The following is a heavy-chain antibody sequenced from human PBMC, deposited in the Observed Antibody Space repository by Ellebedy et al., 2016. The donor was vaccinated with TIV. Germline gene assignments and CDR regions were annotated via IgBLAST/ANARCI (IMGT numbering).Heavy chain of an antibody. D-gene: IGHD6-13*01. CDR2: IYTSGST. Sequence: SETLSLXCTVSGGSISSYYWSWIRQPAGKGLEWIGRIYTSGSTYYNPSLKSRVTISVDTSKNQFSLKLSSVTAADTAVYYCARDSSSVLYGMDVWGQGTTVTVSS. V-gene: IGHV4-4*07. CDR1: GGSISSYY. J-gene: IGHJ6*02. CDR3: ARDSSSVLYGMDV.